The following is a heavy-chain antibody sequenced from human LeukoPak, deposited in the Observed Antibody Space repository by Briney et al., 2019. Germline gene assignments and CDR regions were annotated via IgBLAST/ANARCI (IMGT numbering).Heavy chain of an antibody. CDR3: AREDIVATTFDY. D-gene: IGHD5-12*01. V-gene: IGHV3-33*01. CDR1: GFTFSSYG. J-gene: IGHJ4*02. CDR2: IWYDGSNK. Sequence: GGSLRLSCAASGFTFSSYGMHWVRQAPGKGLEWVAVIWYDGSNKYYADSLKGRFTISRDNSKNTLYLQMNSLRAEDTAVYYCAREDIVATTFDYWGQGTLVTVSS.